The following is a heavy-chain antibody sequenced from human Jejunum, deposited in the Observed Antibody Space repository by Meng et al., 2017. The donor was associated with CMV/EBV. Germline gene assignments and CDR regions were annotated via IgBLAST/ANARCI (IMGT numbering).Heavy chain of an antibody. CDR3: ARVRALTYLDAFDI. V-gene: IGHV1-2*02. J-gene: IGHJ3*02. Sequence: GYTFTDNYRHWLRQAPGQGLEWMGWINPYSGGTNFAQKFRGRVTMTRDTSISTAYMELSTLRSDDTAVYYCARVRALTYLDAFDIWGQGTMVTVSS. CDR1: GYTFTDNY. D-gene: IGHD3-10*01. CDR2: INPYSGGT.